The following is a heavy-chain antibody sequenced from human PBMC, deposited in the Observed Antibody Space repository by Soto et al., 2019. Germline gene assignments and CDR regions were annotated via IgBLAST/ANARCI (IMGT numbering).Heavy chain of an antibody. CDR3: AIQYYDYVWGSYRDNWFDP. V-gene: IGHV4-30-4*01. CDR2: IYYSGST. Sequence: SETLSLTCTVSGGSISSGYYYWSWIRQPPGKGLEWIGYIYYSGSTYYNPSLKSRVTISVDTSKNQFSLKLSSVTAADTAVYYCAIQYYDYVWGSYRDNWFDPWGQGTLVTV. D-gene: IGHD3-16*02. J-gene: IGHJ5*02. CDR1: GGSISSGYYY.